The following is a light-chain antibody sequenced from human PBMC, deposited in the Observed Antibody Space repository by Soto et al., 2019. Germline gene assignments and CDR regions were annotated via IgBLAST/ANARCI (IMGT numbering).Light chain of an antibody. CDR1: SSDIGGYNF. CDR2: EVN. Sequence: QLVLTQPPSASGSPGQSVTISCTGTSSDIGGYNFVSWYQQHPGKAPKLIIYEVNKRPSGVPDRFSGSKSGNTASLTVSGLQAEDEADYFCASHAARGIFGGGTKVTVL. CDR3: ASHAARGI. J-gene: IGLJ2*01. V-gene: IGLV2-8*01.